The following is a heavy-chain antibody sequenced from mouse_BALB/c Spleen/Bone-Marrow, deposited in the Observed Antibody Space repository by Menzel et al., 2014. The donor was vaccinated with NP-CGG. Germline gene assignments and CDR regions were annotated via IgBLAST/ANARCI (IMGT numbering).Heavy chain of an antibody. CDR3: TRDVGTLLFVL. CDR2: IRNKAYGYTT. CDR1: GFTFTDYY. D-gene: IGHD2-14*01. Sequence: EVHLQKSGGGLVQPGVSLRLSCATSGFTFTDYYMNWVRQPPGKALEWIAFIRNKAYGYTTEYSASVKGRFTFSRENSQYILYLQLNTLRADDSAPYCCTRDVGTLLFVLWGQGTTLSVSS. J-gene: IGHJ2*01. V-gene: IGHV7-3*02.